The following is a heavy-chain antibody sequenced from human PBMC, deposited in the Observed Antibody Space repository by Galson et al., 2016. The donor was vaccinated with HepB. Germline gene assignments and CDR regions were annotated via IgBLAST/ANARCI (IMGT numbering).Heavy chain of an antibody. CDR1: GDTFSTYA. CDR3: ARDTMVRGAKMDY. V-gene: IGHV1-69*13. D-gene: IGHD3-10*01. CDR2: IIPIFGTT. J-gene: IGHJ4*02. Sequence: SVKVSCKASGDTFSTYAISWVRQTPGQGPEWMGGIIPIFGTTNYAQRFQGRVMITADEYTSTAYMELSSLRSEDTAVYYCARDTMVRGAKMDYWGQGTLVTVSS.